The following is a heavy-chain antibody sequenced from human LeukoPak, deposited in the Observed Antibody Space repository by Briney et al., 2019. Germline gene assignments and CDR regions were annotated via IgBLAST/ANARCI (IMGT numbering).Heavy chain of an antibody. D-gene: IGHD2-8*01. CDR3: ARVTSRLGVCDY. V-gene: IGHV4-38-2*02. CDR1: GYSITSGYF. Sequence: PSETLSLTCSVSGYSITSGYFWGRIRQPPGKGLEWIGSIYHSGSTYYNPSLKSRVTISLDTPKNQFSLKLSSVTAADTAVYYCARVTSRLGVCDYWGQGTLVTVSS. CDR2: IYHSGST. J-gene: IGHJ4*02.